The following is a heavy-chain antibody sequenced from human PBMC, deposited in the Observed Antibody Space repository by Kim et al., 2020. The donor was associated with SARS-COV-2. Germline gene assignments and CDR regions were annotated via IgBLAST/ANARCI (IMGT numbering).Heavy chain of an antibody. Sequence: SETLSLTCAVYGGSFSGYYWSWIRQPPGKGLEWIGEINHSGSTNYNPSLKSRVTISVDTSKNQFSLKLSSVTAADTAVYYCARGLRIGGGNSEWFDPWGQGTLVTVSS. J-gene: IGHJ5*02. V-gene: IGHV4-34*01. D-gene: IGHD2-21*02. CDR1: GGSFSGYY. CDR2: INHSGST. CDR3: ARGLRIGGGNSEWFDP.